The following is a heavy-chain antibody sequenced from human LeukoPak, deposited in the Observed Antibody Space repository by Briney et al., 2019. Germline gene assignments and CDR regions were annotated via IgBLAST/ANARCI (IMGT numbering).Heavy chain of an antibody. V-gene: IGHV3-74*01. CDR1: GFIFSDHW. J-gene: IGHJ4*02. CDR3: VRERNNFWSGHHSIFDS. Sequence: PGGSLRLSCAASGFIFSDHWMHWVRQAPGKGLVRLSRINNDGSSTIYADSVKGRFTFSRDNAENTLFLEMSSLRVEDTAVYYCVRERNNFWSGHHSIFDSWGQGTLVTVSS. CDR2: INNDGSST. D-gene: IGHD3-3*01.